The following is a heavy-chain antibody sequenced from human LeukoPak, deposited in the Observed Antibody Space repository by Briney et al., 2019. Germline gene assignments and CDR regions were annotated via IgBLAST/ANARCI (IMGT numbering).Heavy chain of an antibody. Sequence: TSETLSLTCGVSGGSITSTNYWTWVRPPPGKGLEWIGEVNLQGSTNYNPSLMGRVAISVDMSGNHISLQLTSVTAADTAVYYCAREGGPYRPLDYSGQGTLVTVSS. CDR2: VNLQGST. V-gene: IGHV4-4*02. CDR3: AREGGPYRPLDY. J-gene: IGHJ4*02. CDR1: GGSITSTNY.